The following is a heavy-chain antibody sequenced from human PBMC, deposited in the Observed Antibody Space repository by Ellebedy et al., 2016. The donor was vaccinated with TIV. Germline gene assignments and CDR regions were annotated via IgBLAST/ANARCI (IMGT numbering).Heavy chain of an antibody. V-gene: IGHV4-39*01. D-gene: IGHD2-2*01. CDR3: ARPEGYCSSTSCFRGFDP. CDR1: GGSISSSSYY. Sequence: SETLSLXXTVSGGSISSSSYYWGWIRQPPGKGLEWIGSIHYSGSTYYNPSLKSRVTISADTSKNQFSLKLSSVTAADTAVYYCARPEGYCSSTSCFRGFDPWGQGTLVTVSS. J-gene: IGHJ5*02. CDR2: IHYSGST.